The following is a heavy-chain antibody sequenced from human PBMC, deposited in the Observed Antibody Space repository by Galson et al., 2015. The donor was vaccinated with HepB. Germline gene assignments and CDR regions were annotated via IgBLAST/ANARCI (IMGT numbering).Heavy chain of an antibody. Sequence: SVKVSCKASGYTFTSYYMHWVRQAPGQGLEWMGIIDPSGGSTSYAQKFQGRVTMTRDTSTSTVYMELSSLRSEDTAVYYCAREAAPDIVVVPAARPEGPPPGFDYWGQGTLVTVSS. CDR2: IDPSGGST. CDR1: GYTFTSYY. J-gene: IGHJ4*02. D-gene: IGHD2-2*01. V-gene: IGHV1-46*01. CDR3: AREAAPDIVVVPAARPEGPPPGFDY.